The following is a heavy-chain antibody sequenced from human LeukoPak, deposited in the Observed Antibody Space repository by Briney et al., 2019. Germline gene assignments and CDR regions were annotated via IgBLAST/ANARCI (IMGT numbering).Heavy chain of an antibody. D-gene: IGHD1-26*01. V-gene: IGHV4-38-2*01. CDR3: ASGYSGSYLRGWFDP. CDR1: GFTFSSYG. Sequence: GSLRLSCAASGFTFSSYGMSWVRQAPGKGLEWIGSIYYSGSTYYNPSLKSRVTISVDTSKNQFSLKLSSVTAADTAVYYCASGYSGSYLRGWFDPWGQGTLVTVSS. CDR2: IYYSGST. J-gene: IGHJ5*02.